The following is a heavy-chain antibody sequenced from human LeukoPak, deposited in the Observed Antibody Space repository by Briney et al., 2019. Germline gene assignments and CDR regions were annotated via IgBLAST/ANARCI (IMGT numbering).Heavy chain of an antibody. Sequence: GGSLRLSCAASGFTFSDYYMSWIRQAPGKGLEWVSYISSSGSTIYYADSVKGRFTIPRDNAKNSLYLQMNSLRAEDTAVYYCARVLNYYDSSGYQFEYFDYWGQGTLVTVSS. CDR3: ARVLNYYDSSGYQFEYFDY. CDR2: ISSSGSTI. D-gene: IGHD3-22*01. V-gene: IGHV3-11*04. CDR1: GFTFSDYY. J-gene: IGHJ4*02.